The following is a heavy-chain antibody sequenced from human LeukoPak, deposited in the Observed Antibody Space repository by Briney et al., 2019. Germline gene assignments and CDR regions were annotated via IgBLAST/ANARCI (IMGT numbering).Heavy chain of an antibody. CDR2: ISGIGGNT. CDR1: GFTFSSNV. D-gene: IGHD3-22*01. Sequence: GGSLRLSCAASGFTFSSNVMSWVRQGPGKGRGWGSAISGIGGNTYYADSVKGRFTISRENAKNSLYLQMNSLRAEDTAVYYCAREGLYYYDSSGYFGSPNFDYWGQGTLVTVSS. CDR3: AREGLYYYDSSGYFGSPNFDY. J-gene: IGHJ4*02. V-gene: IGHV3-23*01.